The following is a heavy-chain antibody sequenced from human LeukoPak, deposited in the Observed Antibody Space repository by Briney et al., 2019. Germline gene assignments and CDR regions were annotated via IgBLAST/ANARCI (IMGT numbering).Heavy chain of an antibody. CDR1: GGTFSSYA. V-gene: IGHV1-69*04. CDR2: IIPILGIA. Sequence: ASVKVSCKASGGTFSSYAIIWVRQAPGQGLEWMGRIIPILGIANYAQKFQGRVTITADKSTSTAYMGLSSLRSEDTAVYYCASPYGPSHYYYYGMDVWGQGTTVTVSS. CDR3: ASPYGPSHYYYYGMDV. D-gene: IGHD4-17*01. J-gene: IGHJ6*02.